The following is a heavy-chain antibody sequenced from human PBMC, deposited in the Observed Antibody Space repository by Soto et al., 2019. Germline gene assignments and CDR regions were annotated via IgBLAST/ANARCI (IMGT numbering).Heavy chain of an antibody. CDR2: IYPGDSDT. J-gene: IGHJ6*02. Sequence: GESLKISCKGSGYSFTIYWIGWVLQMPGKGLEWMGIIYPGDSDTRYSPSFQGQVTISADKSISTAYLQWSSLKASDTAMYYCARHSFGIVVVPAATNYYGMDVWGQGTTVTVSS. CDR3: ARHSFGIVVVPAATNYYGMDV. D-gene: IGHD2-2*01. V-gene: IGHV5-51*01. CDR1: GYSFTIYW.